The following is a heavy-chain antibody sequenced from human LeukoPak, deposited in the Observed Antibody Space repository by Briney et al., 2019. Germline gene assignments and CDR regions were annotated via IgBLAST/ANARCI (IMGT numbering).Heavy chain of an antibody. V-gene: IGHV3-20*04. D-gene: IGHD6-6*01. CDR1: RFTFDDYG. J-gene: IGHJ4*02. CDR2: INWNGAST. CDR3: ARGERGRIAARPIDY. Sequence: GVSLRLSCAASRFTFDDYGMSWVRQAPGKGLEWVSSINWNGASTGYADSVKGRFTISRANAKNSLYLQMNSLRAEDTALYYCARGERGRIAARPIDYWGQGTLVTVCS.